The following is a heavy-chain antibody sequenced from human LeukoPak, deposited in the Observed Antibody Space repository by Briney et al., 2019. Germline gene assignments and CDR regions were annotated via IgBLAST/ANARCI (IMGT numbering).Heavy chain of an antibody. Sequence: PSETLSLTCTVSGGSFTSDYWSWIRQPAGKGLEWIGRFYTSGTTNYNPSLKSRVTMSADTSKNQFSLKLRSVTAADTAAYYCARCRHGNCDYFDYWGQGTLVTVSS. CDR3: ARCRHGNCDYFDY. D-gene: IGHD1-7*01. V-gene: IGHV4-4*07. CDR1: GGSFTSDY. J-gene: IGHJ4*02. CDR2: FYTSGTT.